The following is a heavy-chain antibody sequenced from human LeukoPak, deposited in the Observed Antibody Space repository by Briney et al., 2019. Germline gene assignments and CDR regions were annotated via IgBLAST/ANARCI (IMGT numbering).Heavy chain of an antibody. Sequence: ASVTVSCKASGYTFTSYGISWVRQAPGQGLEWMGWISAYNGNTNYAQKLQGRVTMTTDTSTSTAYMELRSLRSDDTAVYYCARDIVVVPAASHGMDVWGQGTTVTVSS. CDR3: ARDIVVVPAASHGMDV. CDR2: ISAYNGNT. CDR1: GYTFTSYG. J-gene: IGHJ6*02. D-gene: IGHD2-2*01. V-gene: IGHV1-18*01.